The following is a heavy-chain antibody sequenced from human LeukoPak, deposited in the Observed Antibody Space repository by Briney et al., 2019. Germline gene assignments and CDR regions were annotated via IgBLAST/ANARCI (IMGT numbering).Heavy chain of an antibody. J-gene: IGHJ4*02. Sequence: ASVKVSCKASGYTFTSYGISWVRQAPGQGLEWMGWISAYNGNTNYAQKFQGRVTMTTDTSTSTAYMELRSLRSDDTAVYYCARDPGQEGYDSSGYSDYWGQGTLVTVSS. CDR1: GYTFTSYG. D-gene: IGHD3-22*01. CDR2: ISAYNGNT. V-gene: IGHV1-18*01. CDR3: ARDPGQEGYDSSGYSDY.